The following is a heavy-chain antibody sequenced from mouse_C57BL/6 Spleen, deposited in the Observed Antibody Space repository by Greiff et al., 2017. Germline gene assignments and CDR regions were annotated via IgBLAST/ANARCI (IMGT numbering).Heavy chain of an antibody. CDR3: ARLDSSGYYFDY. CDR2: INPSNGGT. D-gene: IGHD3-2*02. J-gene: IGHJ2*01. Sequence: QVQLQQPGTELVKPGASVKLSCKASGYTFTSYWMHWVKQRPGQGLEWIGNINPSNGGTNYNEKFKSKATLTVDKSSSTAYMQLSSLTSEDSAVFYCARLDSSGYYFDYWGQGTTLTVSS. CDR1: GYTFTSYW. V-gene: IGHV1-53*01.